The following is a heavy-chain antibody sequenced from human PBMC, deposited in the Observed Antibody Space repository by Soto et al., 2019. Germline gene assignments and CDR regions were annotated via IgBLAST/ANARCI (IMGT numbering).Heavy chain of an antibody. Sequence: GESLKISCKGSGYSFTIYCIGWVLQMPWKGLEWMGIIYPGDSDTRYSPSFQGQVTISADKSISTAYLQWSSLKASDTAMYYCASSGRGRRREGHYYYGMDVWGQGTTVTVSS. V-gene: IGHV5-51*01. D-gene: IGHD3-10*01. CDR1: GYSFTIYC. J-gene: IGHJ6*02. CDR3: ASSGRGRRREGHYYYGMDV. CDR2: IYPGDSDT.